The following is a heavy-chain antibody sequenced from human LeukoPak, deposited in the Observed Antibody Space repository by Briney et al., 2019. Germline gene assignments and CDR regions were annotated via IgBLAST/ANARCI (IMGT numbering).Heavy chain of an antibody. D-gene: IGHD6-19*01. CDR1: GGSISSYY. V-gene: IGHV4-59*01. CDR2: VYYNGNT. J-gene: IGHJ4*02. Sequence: SETLSLTCTVSGGSISSYYWNWIRQSPGKGLEWIAYVYYNGNTNYNPSLKSRVTMPVDTSKNHFSLNLSSVTAADTAVYYCARGNIAVAGIFDSWGQGTLVTVSS. CDR3: ARGNIAVAGIFDS.